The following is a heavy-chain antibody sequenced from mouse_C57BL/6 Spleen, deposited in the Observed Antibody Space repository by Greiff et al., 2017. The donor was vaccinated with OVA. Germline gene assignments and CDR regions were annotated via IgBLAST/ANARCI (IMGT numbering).Heavy chain of an antibody. CDR3: ARYDLSVYYFDY. CDR2: IRNKANGYTT. CDR1: GFTFTDYY. J-gene: IGHJ2*01. V-gene: IGHV7-3*01. Sequence: EVKVVGSGGGLVQPGGSLSLSCAASGFTFTDYYMSWVRQPPGKALEWLGFIRNKANGYTTEYSASVKGRFTISRDNSQSILYLQVHALRTEDSATYYCARYDLSVYYFDYWGQGTTLTVSS.